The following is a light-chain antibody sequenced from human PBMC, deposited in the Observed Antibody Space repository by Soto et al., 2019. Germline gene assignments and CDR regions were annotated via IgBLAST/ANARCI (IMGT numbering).Light chain of an antibody. CDR2: GNS. V-gene: IGLV1-40*01. J-gene: IGLJ1*01. Sequence: QSVLTQPPSVSGAPGQRVTISCTGSSSNIGACYDVHWYQQLPGTAPKLLIYGNSNRPSGVPDRFSGSKSGTSASLAITGLQAEDEADYYCQSYDSSLSGYVFGTGTKVTAL. CDR3: QSYDSSLSGYV. CDR1: SSNIGACYD.